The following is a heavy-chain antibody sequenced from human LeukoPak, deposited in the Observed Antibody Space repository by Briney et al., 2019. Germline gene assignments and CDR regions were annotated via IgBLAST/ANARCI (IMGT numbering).Heavy chain of an antibody. CDR3: ATDRGYCSGGSCYLLDY. CDR1: GYTFTGYY. D-gene: IGHD2-15*01. Sequence: ASVKVSCKASGYTFTGYYMHWVRQAPGQGLEWMGGFDPEDGETIYAQKFQGRVTMTEDTSTDTAYMELSSLRSEDTAVYCCATDRGYCSGGSCYLLDYWGQGTLVTVSS. CDR2: FDPEDGET. J-gene: IGHJ4*02. V-gene: IGHV1-24*01.